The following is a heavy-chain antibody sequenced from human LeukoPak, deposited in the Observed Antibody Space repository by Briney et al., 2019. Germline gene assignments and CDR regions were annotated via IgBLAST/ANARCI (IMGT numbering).Heavy chain of an antibody. CDR1: GFTFSSYA. CDR2: ISSSSRSI. V-gene: IGHV3-48*02. J-gene: IGHJ4*02. D-gene: IGHD3-10*01. CDR3: VLGSPFDY. Sequence: GGSLRLSCAASGFTFSSYAMSWVRQAPGKGLEWVSYISSSSRSIYYADSVKGRFTISRDNANNSLSLQMNSLRDEDTAVYYCVLGSPFDYWGQGTLVTVSS.